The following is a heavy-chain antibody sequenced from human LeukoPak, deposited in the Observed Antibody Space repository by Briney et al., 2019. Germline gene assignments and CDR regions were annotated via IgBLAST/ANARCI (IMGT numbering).Heavy chain of an antibody. Sequence: PSETLSLTCTVSGGSISSGGYYWSWIRQHPGKGLEWIGYIYYSGSTYYNPSLKSRVTMSVDTPKNQFSLKLSSVTAADTAVYYCAREPIDCSSTSCYDYYYYGMDVWGQGTTVTVSS. D-gene: IGHD2-2*01. CDR3: AREPIDCSSTSCYDYYYYGMDV. CDR1: GGSISSGGYY. J-gene: IGHJ6*02. V-gene: IGHV4-31*03. CDR2: IYYSGST.